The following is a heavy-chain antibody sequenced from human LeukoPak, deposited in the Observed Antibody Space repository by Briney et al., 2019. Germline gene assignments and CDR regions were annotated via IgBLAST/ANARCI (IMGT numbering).Heavy chain of an antibody. D-gene: IGHD2-21*02. CDR3: ARWQVTSRNYYFDY. CDR2: IYYSGST. J-gene: IGHJ4*02. V-gene: IGHV4-31*03. CDR1: GGSISSGGYY. Sequence: SETLSLTCTVSGGSISSGGYYWSWIRQHPGKDLEWIGYIYYSGSTYYNPSLKSRVTISVDTSKNQFSLKLSSVTAADTAVYYCARWQVTSRNYYFDYWGQGTLVTVSS.